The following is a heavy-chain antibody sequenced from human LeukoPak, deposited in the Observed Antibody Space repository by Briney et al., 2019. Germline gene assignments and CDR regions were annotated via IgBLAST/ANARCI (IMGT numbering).Heavy chain of an antibody. Sequence: GGSLRLSCAASGFTFSTYSMNWVRQAPGKGLEWVSSISGSSIYIYYADSVKGRFTISRDNAKNSLYLQMNSLRAEDTAVYYCARDPPYYDSSGYYYDYWGQGTLVTVAS. CDR3: ARDPPYYDSSGYYYDY. D-gene: IGHD3-22*01. V-gene: IGHV3-21*01. J-gene: IGHJ4*02. CDR1: GFTFSTYS. CDR2: ISGSSIYI.